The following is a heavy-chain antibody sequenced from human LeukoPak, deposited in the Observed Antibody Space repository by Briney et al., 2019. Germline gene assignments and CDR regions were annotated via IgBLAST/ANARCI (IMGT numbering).Heavy chain of an antibody. V-gene: IGHV3-11*06. D-gene: IGHD1-26*01. CDR1: GFTFSDYY. Sequence: GGSLRLSCAASGFTFSDYYMSWIRQAPGKGLEWVSSISSSSSYIYYADSVKGRFTISRDNAKNSLYLQMNSLRAEDAAVYYCARDPSRGATTSWFDPWGQGTLVTVSS. J-gene: IGHJ5*02. CDR3: ARDPSRGATTSWFDP. CDR2: ISSSSSYI.